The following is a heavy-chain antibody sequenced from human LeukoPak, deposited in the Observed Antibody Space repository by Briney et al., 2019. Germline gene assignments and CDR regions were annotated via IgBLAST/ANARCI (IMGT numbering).Heavy chain of an antibody. CDR3: ARDLYSSGWYTSYYFDY. V-gene: IGHV3-30*04. J-gene: IGHJ4*02. CDR1: GFTFSSYA. Sequence: PGGSLRLSCAASGFTFSSYAMHWVRQAPGKGLEWVAVISYDGSNKYYADSVKGRFTISRDNSKNTLYLQMNSLRAEDTAVYYCARDLYSSGWYTSYYFDYWGQGTLVTVS. D-gene: IGHD6-19*01. CDR2: ISYDGSNK.